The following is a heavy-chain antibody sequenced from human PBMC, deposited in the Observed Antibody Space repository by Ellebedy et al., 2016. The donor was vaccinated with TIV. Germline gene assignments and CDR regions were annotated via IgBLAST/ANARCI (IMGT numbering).Heavy chain of an antibody. CDR2: INHSGST. CDR3: ARGDYGGNSWYFDL. J-gene: IGHJ2*01. Sequence: SETLSLTXAVYGGSFSGYYWSWIRQPPGKGLEWIGEINHSGSTNYNPSLKSRVTISVDTSKNQFSLKLSSVTAADTAVYYCARGDYGGNSWYFDLWGRGTLVTVSS. CDR1: GGSFSGYY. V-gene: IGHV4-34*01. D-gene: IGHD4-23*01.